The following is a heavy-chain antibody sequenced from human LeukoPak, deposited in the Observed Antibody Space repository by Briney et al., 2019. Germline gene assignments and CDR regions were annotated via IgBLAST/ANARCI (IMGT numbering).Heavy chain of an antibody. D-gene: IGHD6-13*01. CDR2: ISYIGRT. CDR3: ARHPPYSSSWYMYNWFDP. J-gene: IGHJ5*02. Sequence: SETLSLTCTVSGGSIRRYYWSWIRQPPGKGLEWIGYISYIGRTNYNPSLKSRVTISVETSKNRLSLKLSSVTAADTAVYYCARHPPYSSSWYMYNWFDPWGQGTLVTVSS. V-gene: IGHV4-59*08. CDR1: GGSIRRYY.